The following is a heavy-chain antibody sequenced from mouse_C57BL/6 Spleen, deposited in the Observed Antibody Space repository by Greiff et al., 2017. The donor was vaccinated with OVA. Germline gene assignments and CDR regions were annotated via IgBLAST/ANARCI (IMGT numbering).Heavy chain of an antibody. CDR1: GFTFTDYY. CDR3: ARYSPYYYGSSLYFDV. J-gene: IGHJ1*03. D-gene: IGHD1-1*01. Sequence: DVKLVESGGGLVQPGGSLSLSCAASGFTFTDYYMSWVRQPPGKALEWLGFIRNKANGYTTEYSASVKGRFTISRDNSQSILYLQMNALRAEDSATYYCARYSPYYYGSSLYFDVWGTGTTVTVSS. V-gene: IGHV7-3*01. CDR2: IRNKANGYTT.